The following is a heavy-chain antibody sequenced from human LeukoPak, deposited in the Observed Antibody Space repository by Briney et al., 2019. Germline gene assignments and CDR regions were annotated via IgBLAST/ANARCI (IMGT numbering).Heavy chain of an antibody. CDR3: ARAGYSSSWYYSDY. D-gene: IGHD6-13*01. CDR2: ISAYNGNT. V-gene: IGHV1-18*01. J-gene: IGHJ4*02. Sequence: ASVKVSCKASGYTFTSYGISWVRQAPGQGLEWMRWISAYNGNTNYAQKLQGRVTVTTDTSTSTAYMELRSLRSDDTAVYYCARAGYSSSWYYSDYWGQGTLVTVSS. CDR1: GYTFTSYG.